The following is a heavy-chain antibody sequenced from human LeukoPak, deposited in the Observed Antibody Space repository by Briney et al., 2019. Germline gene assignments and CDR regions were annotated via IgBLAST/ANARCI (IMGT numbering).Heavy chain of an antibody. V-gene: IGHV3-74*01. J-gene: IGHJ4*02. CDR1: GFTFSSYW. CDR3: ARFEAYGDSFDY. CDR2: SNSDGSSR. Sequence: QPGGSLRLSCAASGFTFSSYWMHWVRQAPGKGLVWVSRSNSDGSSRTYADSVKGRFTISRDNAKNTLYLQMNSLRAEDTAVYYCARFEAYGDSFDYWGQGTLVTVPS. D-gene: IGHD4-17*01.